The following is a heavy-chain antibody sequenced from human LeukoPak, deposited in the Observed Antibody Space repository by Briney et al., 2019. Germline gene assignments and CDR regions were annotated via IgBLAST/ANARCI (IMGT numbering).Heavy chain of an antibody. J-gene: IGHJ2*01. D-gene: IGHD3-10*01. CDR2: IIPIFGTA. CDR3: ARSPGASPNWYFDL. V-gene: IGHV1-69*06. CDR1: GGTFSSYA. Sequence: GASVKVSCKASGGTFSSYAISWVRQAPGQGLEWMGGIIPIFGTANYAQKFQGRVTITADKSTSTAYMELSSLRSEDTAVYYCARSPGASPNWYFDLWGRGNLVTVSS.